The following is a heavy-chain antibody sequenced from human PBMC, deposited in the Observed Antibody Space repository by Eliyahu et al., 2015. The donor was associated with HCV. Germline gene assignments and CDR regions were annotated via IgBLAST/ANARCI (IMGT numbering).Heavy chain of an antibody. D-gene: IGHD6-19*01. CDR1: GGSITTYY. V-gene: IGHV4-59*01. CDR3: ASGGGGIAVTGTGGWFDP. J-gene: IGHJ5*02. Sequence: VKPSETLSLTCTVSGGSITTYYWSWIRQPPGKGLEWIGYIHYSGSTNYNPSLKSRVTISVDTSKNQFSLSLTSVTAADTAIYYCASGGGGIAVTGTGGWFDPWGQGTLVTVSS. CDR2: IHYSGST.